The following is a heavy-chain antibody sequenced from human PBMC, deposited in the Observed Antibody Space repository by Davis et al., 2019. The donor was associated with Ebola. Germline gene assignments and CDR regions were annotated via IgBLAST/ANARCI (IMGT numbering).Heavy chain of an antibody. Sequence: SVKVSCKASGGTFSSYAISWVRQAPGQGLEWMGGIIPIFGTANYAQKFQGRVTITADESTSTAYMELSSLRSEDTAVYYCARGHEDGSGRGWFDPWGQGTLVTVSS. CDR2: IIPIFGTA. CDR3: ARGHEDGSGRGWFDP. D-gene: IGHD3-10*01. CDR1: GGTFSSYA. V-gene: IGHV1-69*13. J-gene: IGHJ5*02.